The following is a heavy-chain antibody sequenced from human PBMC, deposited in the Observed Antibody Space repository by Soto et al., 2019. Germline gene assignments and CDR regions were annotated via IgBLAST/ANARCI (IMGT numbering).Heavy chain of an antibody. D-gene: IGHD6-6*01. CDR2: INPSGGST. Sequence: GASVKVSCKASAYTFTSYYMHWVRQAPGQGLEWMGIINPSGGSTTYAQRFQGRVTMTRDTSTRTVYMELSSLRSEDTAVYYCAYDLISPRPSDYWGQGTLVTVSS. CDR1: AYTFTSYY. J-gene: IGHJ4*02. V-gene: IGHV1-46*01. CDR3: AYDLISPRPSDY.